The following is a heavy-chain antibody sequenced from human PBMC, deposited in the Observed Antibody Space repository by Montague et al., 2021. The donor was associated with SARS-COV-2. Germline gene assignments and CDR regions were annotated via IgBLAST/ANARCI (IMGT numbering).Heavy chain of an antibody. CDR1: GGSISSHNYY. D-gene: IGHD5-12*01. CDR2: IYDSGST. CDR3: ARRGRKLLPVATTIGGFDI. V-gene: IGHV4-39*02. Sequence: ETLSLSCTLSGGSISSHNYYWDWIRQPPGKGLEWIGSIYDSGSTYYNPSLKSRVTISVDTSKNHFSLKLNSVTAADTAVYYCARRGRKLLPVATTIGGFDIWGQGTMVTVSS. J-gene: IGHJ3*02.